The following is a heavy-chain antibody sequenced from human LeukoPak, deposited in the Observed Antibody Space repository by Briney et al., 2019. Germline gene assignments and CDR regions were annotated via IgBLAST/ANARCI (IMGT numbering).Heavy chain of an antibody. V-gene: IGHV1-8*03. CDR2: MNPNSDDT. Sequence: ASVKVSCKASGYTFTTYEINWVRQATGQGLEWMAWMNPNSDDTGYAQKFEGRVTITRDTSISTAYLELSSLRSEDTAVYYCARGGYSASGSYPLDIWGQGTLVTVSS. CDR3: ARGGYSASGSYPLDI. CDR1: GYTFTTYE. D-gene: IGHD3-10*01. J-gene: IGHJ4*02.